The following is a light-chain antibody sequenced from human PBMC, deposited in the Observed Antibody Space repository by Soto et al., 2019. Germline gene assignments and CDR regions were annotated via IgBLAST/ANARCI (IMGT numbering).Light chain of an antibody. CDR1: QGISYY. CDR3: QQTYSTPPT. Sequence: DIQMTQSPPSLSASVGDRVTITCRASQGISYYLAWYQQKPGKGPKLLIYDATILQSGVPSRFSGSGSGTDFTLTISSLRPEDFATYHCQQTYSTPPTFGQGTKVDIK. CDR2: DAT. J-gene: IGKJ1*01. V-gene: IGKV1-27*01.